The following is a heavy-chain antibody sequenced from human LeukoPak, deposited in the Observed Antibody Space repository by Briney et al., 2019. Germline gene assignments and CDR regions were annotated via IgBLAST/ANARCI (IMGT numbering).Heavy chain of an antibody. CDR3: ARDEDAFDI. Sequence: GGSLRLSCAASGFTFSSYAMSWVRQAPGMGLEWVSSIGSSGDITYYADSVKGRFTISRDNAKNSLYLQMNSLRAEDTAVYYCARDEDAFDIWGQGTMVTVSS. CDR2: IGSSGDIT. J-gene: IGHJ3*02. V-gene: IGHV3-23*01. CDR1: GFTFSSYA.